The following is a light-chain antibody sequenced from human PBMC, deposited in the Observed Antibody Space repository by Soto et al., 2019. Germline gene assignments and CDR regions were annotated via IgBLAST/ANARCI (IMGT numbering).Light chain of an antibody. Sequence: QSALTQLASVSGSLGQSITISCSGTSSDVGAYNYVSWYQQYPGKAPKLMIYHVTDRPSGVSNRFSGSKSGNTASLTISGLQAEDEADYYCCSYTTSNTFVFGTGTKLTVL. CDR1: SSDVGAYNY. CDR3: CSYTTSNTFV. V-gene: IGLV2-14*01. CDR2: HVT. J-gene: IGLJ1*01.